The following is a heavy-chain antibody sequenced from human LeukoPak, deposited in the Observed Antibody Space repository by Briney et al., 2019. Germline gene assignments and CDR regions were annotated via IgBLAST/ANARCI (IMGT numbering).Heavy chain of an antibody. CDR1: GGSFSGYY. D-gene: IGHD3-22*01. J-gene: IGHJ4*02. V-gene: IGHV4-34*01. CDR2: INHSGST. Sequence: PSETLSLTCAVYGGSFSGYYWSWIRQPPGKGLEWIGEINHSGSTNYNPSLKSRVTISVDTSKNQFSLKLSSVTAADTAVYYCARGGDSSGYYYPVFDYWGQGTLVTVSS. CDR3: ARGGDSSGYYYPVFDY.